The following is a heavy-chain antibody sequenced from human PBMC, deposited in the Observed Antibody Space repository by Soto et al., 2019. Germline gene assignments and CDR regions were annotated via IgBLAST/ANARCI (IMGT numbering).Heavy chain of an antibody. D-gene: IGHD6-6*01. J-gene: IGHJ4*02. CDR3: ARGGAPRTVDY. CDR1: GFTFSYYR. CDR2: IKEDGSEK. Sequence: QPGGSLRLSCAASGFTFSYYRMSWVRQAPGRGLEWVANIKEDGSEKYYVDSVKGRFTISRDNAKNSLYLQMNSLRAEDTAVYYCARGGAPRTVDYWGQGTQVTVSS. V-gene: IGHV3-7*05.